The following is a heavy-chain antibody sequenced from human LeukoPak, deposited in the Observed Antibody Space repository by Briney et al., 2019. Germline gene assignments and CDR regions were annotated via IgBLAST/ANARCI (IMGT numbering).Heavy chain of an antibody. CDR1: GGTFGRYA. CDR3: ARDCSGGRCYGAFDI. Sequence: GASVKVSCKASGGTFGRYAITWVRQAPGQRLDWMGGVSPIYGTSDYAQRFQGRVTISADESTSTAFLEVRSLRSEDTAVYYCARDCSGGRCYGAFDIWGQGTLVIVSS. V-gene: IGHV1-69*13. CDR2: VSPIYGTS. D-gene: IGHD2-15*01. J-gene: IGHJ3*02.